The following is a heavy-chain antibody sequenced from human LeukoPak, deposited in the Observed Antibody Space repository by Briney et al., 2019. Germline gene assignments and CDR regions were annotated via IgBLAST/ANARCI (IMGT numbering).Heavy chain of an antibody. V-gene: IGHV3-9*01. CDR3: AKDTGLHYYYYYMDV. CDR2: ISWNSGSI. J-gene: IGHJ6*03. D-gene: IGHD2-15*01. CDR1: GFTFDDYA. Sequence: GRSLRLSCAASGFTFDDYAMHWVRQAPGKGLEWVSGISWNSGSIGYADSVKGRFTISRDNAKNSLYLQMSSLRAEDTALYYCAKDTGLHYYYYYMDVWGKGTTVTVSS.